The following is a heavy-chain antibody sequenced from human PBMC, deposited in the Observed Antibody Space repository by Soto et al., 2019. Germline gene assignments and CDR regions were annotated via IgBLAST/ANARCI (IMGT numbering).Heavy chain of an antibody. V-gene: IGHV1-46*01. J-gene: IGHJ4*02. D-gene: IGHD2-21*02. Sequence: QVQLMQSRDEVKKPGASVKVSCKASGDTFTDYYIHWVRQAPGQGLEWMGTVNPSGGHTTYAQHFLGRVTMTRDTSTSTLYMELTILTSDDTAIYYCARGGHVVVVTAALDYWGQGTLVTVSS. CDR1: GDTFTDYY. CDR2: VNPSGGHT. CDR3: ARGGHVVVVTAALDY.